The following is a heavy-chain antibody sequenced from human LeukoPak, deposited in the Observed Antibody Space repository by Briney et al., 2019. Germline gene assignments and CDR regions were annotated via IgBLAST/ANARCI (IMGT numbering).Heavy chain of an antibody. V-gene: IGHV3-20*04. CDR3: ASSPYDGSSDGHFDY. CDR2: INWNGGST. D-gene: IGHD4-23*01. J-gene: IGHJ4*02. Sequence: PGGSLRLSCAASGFTFDDYGMSWVRQAPGKGLEWVSGINWNGGSTGYADSVKGRFTISRDNAKNSLYLQMNSLRAEDTALYYCASSPYDGSSDGHFDYWGQGTLVTVSS. CDR1: GFTFDDYG.